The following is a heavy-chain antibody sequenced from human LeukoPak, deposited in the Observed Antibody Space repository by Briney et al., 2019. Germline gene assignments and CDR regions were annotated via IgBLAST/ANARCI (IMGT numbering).Heavy chain of an antibody. Sequence: SETLSLTCTVSGGSISSSSYYWGWIRQPPGKGLEWIGSIYYSGSTYYNPSLKSRVTISVDTSKNQFSLKLSSVTAAGTAVFYCARLNPWALDIWGQGTMVTVSS. J-gene: IGHJ3*02. CDR1: GGSISSSSYY. CDR3: ARLNPWALDI. V-gene: IGHV4-39*07. CDR2: IYYSGST.